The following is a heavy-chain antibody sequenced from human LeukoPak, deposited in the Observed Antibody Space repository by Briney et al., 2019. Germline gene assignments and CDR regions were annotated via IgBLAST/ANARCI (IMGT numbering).Heavy chain of an antibody. Sequence: ASVKVSCTASGYTFTSHDINWVRQATGQRPEWMGWMSPNSGDTGYAQKFQDRVTMTRNTSISTAYMELSSLRSDDTAVYYCARGPPNWGYDYWGPGTLVTVSS. D-gene: IGHD7-27*01. V-gene: IGHV1-8*01. CDR2: MSPNSGDT. CDR3: ARGPPNWGYDY. J-gene: IGHJ4*02. CDR1: GYTFTSHD.